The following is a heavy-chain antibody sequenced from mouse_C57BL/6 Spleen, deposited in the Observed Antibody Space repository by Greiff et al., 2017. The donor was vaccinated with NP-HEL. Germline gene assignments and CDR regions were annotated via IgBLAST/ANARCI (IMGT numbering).Heavy chain of an antibody. CDR1: GYTFTEYT. D-gene: IGHD1-1*01. CDR2: FYPGSGSI. CDR3: ARHEDLHYYGSSYGYWYFDV. V-gene: IGHV1-62-2*01. Sequence: QVQLQQSGAELVKPGASVKLSCKASGYTFTEYTIHWVKQRSGQGLEWIGWFYPGSGSIKYNEKFKDKATLTADKSSSTVYMELSRLTSEDSAVYFCARHEDLHYYGSSYGYWYFDVWGTGTTVTVSS. J-gene: IGHJ1*03.